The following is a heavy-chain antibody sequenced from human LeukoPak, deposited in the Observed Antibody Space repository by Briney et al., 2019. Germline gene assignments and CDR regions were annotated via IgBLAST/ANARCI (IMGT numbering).Heavy chain of an antibody. J-gene: IGHJ5*02. D-gene: IGHD6-6*01. Sequence: SETLSLTCTVSGGSISSGGYYWSWIRQPPGKGLEWIGYIYHSGSTYYNPSLKSRVTISVDRSKNQFSLKLSSVTAADTAVYYCARGLYSSSRIDPWGQGTLVTVSS. CDR2: IYHSGST. CDR1: GGSISSGGYY. V-gene: IGHV4-30-2*01. CDR3: ARGLYSSSRIDP.